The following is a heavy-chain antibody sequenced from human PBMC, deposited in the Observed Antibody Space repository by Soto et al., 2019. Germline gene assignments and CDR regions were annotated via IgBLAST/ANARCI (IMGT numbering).Heavy chain of an antibody. Sequence: ASVKVSCKASGYTFTGYYMHWVRQAPGQGLEWMGWINPNSGGTNYAQKFQGRVTMTRDTSISTAYMELSRLRSDDTAVYYCARDKEYYDILTGYYLYYYGMDVWGQGTTVTVS. CDR2: INPNSGGT. J-gene: IGHJ6*02. CDR1: GYTFTGYY. D-gene: IGHD3-9*01. V-gene: IGHV1-2*02. CDR3: ARDKEYYDILTGYYLYYYGMDV.